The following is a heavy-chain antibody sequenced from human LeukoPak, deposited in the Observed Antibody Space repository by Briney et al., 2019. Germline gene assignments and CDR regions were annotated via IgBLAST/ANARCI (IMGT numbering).Heavy chain of an antibody. J-gene: IGHJ5*02. V-gene: IGHV1-2*02. Sequence: ASVKVSCKASGYTFTGYYMHWVRQAPGQGLEWMGWINPNSGGTNYAQKFQGRVTMTRDTSISTAYMELSRPRSDDTAVYYCARGHCSSTSCYSGKNWFDPWGQGTLVTVSS. D-gene: IGHD2-2*01. CDR1: GYTFTGYY. CDR2: INPNSGGT. CDR3: ARGHCSSTSCYSGKNWFDP.